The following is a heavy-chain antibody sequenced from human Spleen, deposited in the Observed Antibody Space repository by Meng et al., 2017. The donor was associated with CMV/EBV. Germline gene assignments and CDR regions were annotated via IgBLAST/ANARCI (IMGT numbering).Heavy chain of an antibody. CDR2: ISYSGST. V-gene: IGHV4-59*01. J-gene: IGHJ6*02. CDR3: AREIVTYGMDV. CDR1: GGSISSYY. D-gene: IGHD2-15*01. Sequence: SETLSLTCTVSGGSISSYYWSWIRQPPGKGLEWIGYISYSGSTNYNPSLKSRVTLSVDTSKNQFSLKLSSVTAADTAVYYCAREIVTYGMDVWGQGTTVTVSS.